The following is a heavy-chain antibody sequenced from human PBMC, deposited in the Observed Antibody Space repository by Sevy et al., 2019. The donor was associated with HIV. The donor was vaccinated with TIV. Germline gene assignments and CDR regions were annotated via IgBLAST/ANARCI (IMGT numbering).Heavy chain of an antibody. Sequence: GRSLKISCAASGFTFAKYSMSWVRQAPGKGLEWVSTFSFGCGRINYADSVKGRFTISRDDSKNTLFLQMNSLRAEDTATYFCAREGCTQPHDYWGQGTLVTVS. J-gene: IGHJ4*02. V-gene: IGHV3-23*01. D-gene: IGHD2-8*01. CDR3: AREGCTQPHDY. CDR1: GFTFAKYS. CDR2: FSFGCGRI.